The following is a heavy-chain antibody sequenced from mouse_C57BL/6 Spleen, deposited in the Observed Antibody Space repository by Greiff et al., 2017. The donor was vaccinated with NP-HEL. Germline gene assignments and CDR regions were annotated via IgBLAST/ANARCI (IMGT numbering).Heavy chain of an antibody. J-gene: IGHJ4*01. V-gene: IGHV1-69*01. D-gene: IGHD2-5*01. CDR2: IDPSDSYT. CDR3: ARWGSNYPYYARDY. CDR1: GYTFTSYW. Sequence: QVQLQQPGAELVMPGASVKLSCKASGYTFTSYWMHWVKQRPGQGLEWIGEIDPSDSYTNYNQKFKGKSTLTVDKSSSTAYMQLSSLTSEDSAVYYCARWGSNYPYYARDYWGQGTSVTVSS.